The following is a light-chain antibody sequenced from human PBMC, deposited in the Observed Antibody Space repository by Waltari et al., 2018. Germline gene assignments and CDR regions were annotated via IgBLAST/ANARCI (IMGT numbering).Light chain of an antibody. J-gene: IGKJ1*01. V-gene: IGKV3-20*01. CDR3: QQYGSSPWT. CDR1: QSVSSSY. Sequence: EIVLTQSPGTLSLSPGERATLHCRASQSVSSSYFAWYQQKPGQAPRVLIHGASNRATGSPDRFSGSGSGTDFTLTISRLEPEDFAVYYCQQYGSSPWTFGQGTKVEIK. CDR2: GAS.